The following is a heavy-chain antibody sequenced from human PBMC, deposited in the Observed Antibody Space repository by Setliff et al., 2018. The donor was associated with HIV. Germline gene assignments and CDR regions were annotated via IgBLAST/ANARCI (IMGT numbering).Heavy chain of an antibody. D-gene: IGHD3-10*01. V-gene: IGHV4-59*08. J-gene: IGHJ5*02. CDR3: AKRRGSGTLYDAFDP. CDR1: GGSLRTFH. CDR2: IYDVGVT. Sequence: PSETLSLTCTVSGGSLRTFHWTWLRQAPGKGLEWLGHIYDVGVTNYNPSLKNRVTISLDASQTRCYLTLASVTATDTAVYFCAKRRGSGTLYDAFDPWGQGILVTVSS.